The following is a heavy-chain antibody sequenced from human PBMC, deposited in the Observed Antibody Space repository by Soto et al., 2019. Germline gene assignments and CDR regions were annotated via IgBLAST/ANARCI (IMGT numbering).Heavy chain of an antibody. CDR1: AGSISGYY. CDR3: ARGLFWSGYVRVYGMDV. Sequence: SETLSLTCTVSAGSISGYYWSWIRQPPAKGLQWIGFFYYSGSTTYNPSLKSRVTISPDTSKNQFSLRLSSVTAADTAVYYCARGLFWSGYVRVYGMDVWGQGTTVTVSS. V-gene: IGHV4-59*01. D-gene: IGHD3-3*01. J-gene: IGHJ6*02. CDR2: FYYSGST.